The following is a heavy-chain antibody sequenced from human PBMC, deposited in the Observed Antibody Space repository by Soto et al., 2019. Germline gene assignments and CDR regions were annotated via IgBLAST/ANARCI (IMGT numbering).Heavy chain of an antibody. Sequence: QVRLVQSGAEVKKPGASVKVSCKASGYIFTNYYIHWVRQAPGQGLEWMAIINPNGGSTNCAQEFQGRITLTRDTSTSTVYMDLSSLTSEDTAVYYCARRLYSDDKWGQGTLVTVSS. CDR2: INPNGGST. D-gene: IGHD2-21*01. CDR1: GYIFTNYY. CDR3: ARRLYSDDK. J-gene: IGHJ4*02. V-gene: IGHV1-46*01.